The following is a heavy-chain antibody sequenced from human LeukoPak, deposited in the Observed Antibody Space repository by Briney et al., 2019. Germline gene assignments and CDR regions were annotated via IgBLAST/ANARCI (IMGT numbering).Heavy chain of an antibody. V-gene: IGHV3-21*01. Sequence: MAGGSLRLSCAASGFTFSSYSMNWVRQAPGKGLEWVSSISSSSSYIYYADSVKGRFTTSRDNAKNSLYLRMNSLRAEDTAVYCCARGVGYCSGGSCYPPSGLYYGMDVWGQGTTVTVSS. J-gene: IGHJ6*02. CDR1: GFTFSSYS. D-gene: IGHD2-15*01. CDR3: ARGVGYCSGGSCYPPSGLYYGMDV. CDR2: ISSSSSYI.